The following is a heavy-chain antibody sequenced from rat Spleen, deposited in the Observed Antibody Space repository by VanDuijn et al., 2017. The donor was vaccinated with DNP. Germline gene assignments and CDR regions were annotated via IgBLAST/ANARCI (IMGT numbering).Heavy chain of an antibody. J-gene: IGHJ3*01. CDR3: ARHGDGNYGFDWFAY. D-gene: IGHD1-11*01. V-gene: IGHV5-31*01. CDR1: GFIFSNHW. Sequence: EVQLVESGGGPVQPGRSLKLSCLASGFIFSNHWMTWIRQAPGKGLEWVASITNTGGSTYYPDSVKGRFTISRDNAKSTLYLQMNSLRSEDTATYYCARHGDGNYGFDWFAYWGQGTLVTVSS. CDR2: ITNTGGST.